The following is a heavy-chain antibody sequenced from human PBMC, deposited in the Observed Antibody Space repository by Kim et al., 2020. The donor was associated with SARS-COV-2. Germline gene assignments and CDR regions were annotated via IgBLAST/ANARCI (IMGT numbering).Heavy chain of an antibody. J-gene: IGHJ1*01. D-gene: IGHD3-22*01. CDR2: ISYDGSNK. CDR3: ARGGDSSGYPYAGYFQH. CDR1: GFTFSSYA. Sequence: GGSLRLSCAASGFTFSSYAMHWVRQAPGKGLEWVAVISYDGSNKYYADSVKGRFTISRDNSKNTLYLQMNSLGAEDTAVYYCARGGDSSGYPYAGYFQHWGQGTLVTVSS. V-gene: IGHV3-30-3*01.